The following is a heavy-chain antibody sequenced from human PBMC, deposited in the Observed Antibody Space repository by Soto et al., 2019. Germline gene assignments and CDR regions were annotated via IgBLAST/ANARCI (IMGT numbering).Heavy chain of an antibody. CDR2: ISGSGGST. CDR1: GFTFSSYA. J-gene: IGHJ6*02. D-gene: IGHD1-26*01. Sequence: GGSLRLSCASSGFTFSSYAMSWVRQAPGKGLEWVSAISGSGGSTYYADSVKGRFTISRDNSKNTLYLQMNSLRAEDTAVYYCAKDKTWEARRSPYGNQDYYGMDVWGQGTTVTVSS. CDR3: AKDKTWEARRSPYGNQDYYGMDV. V-gene: IGHV3-23*01.